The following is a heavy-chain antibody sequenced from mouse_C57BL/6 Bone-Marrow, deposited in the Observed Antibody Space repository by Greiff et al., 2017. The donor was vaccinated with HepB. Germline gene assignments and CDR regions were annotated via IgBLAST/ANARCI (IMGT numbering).Heavy chain of an antibody. V-gene: IGHV5-17*01. D-gene: IGHD4-1*01. CDR1: GFTFSDYG. CDR2: ISSGSSTI. Sequence: DVKLQESGGGLVKPGGSLKLSCAASGFTFSDYGMHWVRQAPEKGLEWVAYISSGSSTIYYADTVKGRFTISRDNAKNTLFLQMTSLRSEDTAMYYCARPSGKGGYFDVWGTGTTVTVPS. J-gene: IGHJ1*03. CDR3: ARPSGKGGYFDV.